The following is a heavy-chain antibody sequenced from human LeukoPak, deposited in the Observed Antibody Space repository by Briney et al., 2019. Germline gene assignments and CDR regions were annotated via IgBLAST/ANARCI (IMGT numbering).Heavy chain of an antibody. Sequence: ASVKVSCKASGYTFTGYYMHWVRQAPGQGLEWMGWINPNSGGTNYAQKFQGRVTVTRDTSISTAYMELSRLRSDDTAVYYCARVVYGDYYFDYWGQGTLVTVSS. D-gene: IGHD4-17*01. CDR3: ARVVYGDYYFDY. CDR1: GYTFTGYY. CDR2: INPNSGGT. V-gene: IGHV1-2*02. J-gene: IGHJ4*02.